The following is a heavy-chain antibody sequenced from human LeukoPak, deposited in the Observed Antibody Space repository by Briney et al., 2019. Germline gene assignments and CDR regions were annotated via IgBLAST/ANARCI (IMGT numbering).Heavy chain of an antibody. Sequence: GGSLRLSCSTSGFTFGDYAMSWVRQAPGKGLEWVGFIQAKAYGGATKYAASVNGRFSISRDDSQSIANLQMNDLKTEDAAVYYCTRAPHPRCSSSGCYLDYWGQGTLVTVSS. CDR3: TRAPHPRCSSSGCYLDY. CDR1: GFTFGDYA. V-gene: IGHV3-49*04. J-gene: IGHJ4*02. CDR2: IQAKAYGGAT. D-gene: IGHD2-2*01.